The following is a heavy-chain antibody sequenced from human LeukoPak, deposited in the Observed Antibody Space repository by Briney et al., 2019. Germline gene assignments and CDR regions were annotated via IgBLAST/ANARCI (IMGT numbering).Heavy chain of an antibody. V-gene: IGHV4-59*06. CDR3: ASRFYDSSGYTHWYFDL. CDR2: IYYSGST. D-gene: IGHD3-22*01. Sequence: PSETLSLTCTVSGDSISNYYWSWIRQHPGKGLEWIGYIYYSGSTYYNPSLKSRVTISVDTSKNQFSLKLSSVTAADTAVYYCASRFYDSSGYTHWYFDLWGRGTLVTVSS. J-gene: IGHJ2*01. CDR1: GDSISNYY.